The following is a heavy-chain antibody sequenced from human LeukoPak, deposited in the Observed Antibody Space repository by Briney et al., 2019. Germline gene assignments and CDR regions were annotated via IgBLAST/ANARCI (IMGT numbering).Heavy chain of an antibody. V-gene: IGHV1-2*02. CDR1: GYTFTGYY. CDR3: ARDLYQLLPLYWFDR. J-gene: IGHJ5*02. Sequence: ASVTVSCKASGYTFTGYYMHWVRQAPGQGLEWMGWINPNSGGTNYAQKFQGRVTMTRDTSISTAYMELSRLRSDDTAVYYCARDLYQLLPLYWFDRWGQGTLVTVSS. D-gene: IGHD2-2*01. CDR2: INPNSGGT.